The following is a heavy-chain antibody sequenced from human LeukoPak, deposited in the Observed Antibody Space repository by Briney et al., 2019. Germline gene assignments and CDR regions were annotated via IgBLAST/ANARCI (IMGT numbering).Heavy chain of an antibody. CDR2: IIPIFGTA. Sequence: SVKVSCKASGGTFSSYAISWVRQAPGQGLEWMGGIIPIFGTANYAQKFQGRVTITADESTSTVYMELRSLRSDDTAVYYCARGIASPFDPWGQGTLVTVSS. CDR1: GGTFSSYA. J-gene: IGHJ5*02. CDR3: ARGIASPFDP. V-gene: IGHV1-69*13. D-gene: IGHD6-13*01.